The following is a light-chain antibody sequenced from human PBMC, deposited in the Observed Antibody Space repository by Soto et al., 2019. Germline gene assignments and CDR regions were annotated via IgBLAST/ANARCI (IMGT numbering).Light chain of an antibody. CDR3: QQYGNSPWT. V-gene: IGKV3-20*01. CDR2: GAS. Sequence: EIVLTQSPGTLSLSPGERATLSCRASQSVSSGYLVWYQQKPGQAPRLLIYGASSRATGIPDRFSGSGSGTDFTLTISRLEPEDFAMYYCQQYGNSPWTFGQGTKVEIK. J-gene: IGKJ1*01. CDR1: QSVSSGY.